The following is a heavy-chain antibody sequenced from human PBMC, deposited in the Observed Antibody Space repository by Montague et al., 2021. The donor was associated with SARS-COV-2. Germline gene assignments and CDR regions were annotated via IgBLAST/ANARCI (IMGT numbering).Heavy chain of an antibody. D-gene: IGHD6-13*01. CDR3: ARAPIYRSSWYAYFDY. V-gene: IGHV4-59*01. Sequence: SETLSLTCTVSGDSMNNYYWSWIRQPPGKGLEWIGYINYSGGTHYNPSLQSRVTLSKDTSKNQFSLRLTSVTAADTAMYFCARAPIYRSSWYAYFDYWGQGTLVTVSS. CDR1: GDSMNNYY. CDR2: INYSGGT. J-gene: IGHJ4*02.